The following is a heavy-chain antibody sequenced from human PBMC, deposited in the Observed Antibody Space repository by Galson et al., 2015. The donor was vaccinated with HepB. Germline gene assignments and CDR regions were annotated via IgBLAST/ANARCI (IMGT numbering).Heavy chain of an antibody. CDR2: INTGGSTT. J-gene: IGHJ3*02. D-gene: IGHD3-16*01. V-gene: IGHV3-74*01. Sequence: SLRLSCAASGFTFSSYWMHWVRQAPGKGLVWVSRINTGGSTTTYADFVKGRFTISRDNGKNTLYLQMNSLRAEDTAVYYCARSQDAYDAFDIWGQGTMVTVSS. CDR3: ARSQDAYDAFDI. CDR1: GFTFSSYW.